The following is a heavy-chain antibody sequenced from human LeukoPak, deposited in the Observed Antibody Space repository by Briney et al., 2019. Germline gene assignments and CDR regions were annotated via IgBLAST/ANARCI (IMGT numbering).Heavy chain of an antibody. CDR2: IKQDGSEI. J-gene: IGHJ4*02. V-gene: IGHV3-7*01. CDR1: GYSISSGYY. D-gene: IGHD5-18*01. CDR3: ARRATSERGYSYGLDY. Sequence: PSETLSLTCTVSGYSISSGYYWGWIRQPPGKGLEWVANIKQDGSEIYYVDSVRGRFTISRDNAKNSLYLQMNSLRAEDTAVYYCARRATSERGYSYGLDYWGQGTLVTVSS.